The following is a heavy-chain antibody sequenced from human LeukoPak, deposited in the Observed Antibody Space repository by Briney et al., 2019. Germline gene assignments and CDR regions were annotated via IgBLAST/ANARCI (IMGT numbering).Heavy chain of an antibody. CDR3: ASDSGYDHHGLFDY. CDR1: GFTFSNYA. J-gene: IGHJ4*02. CDR2: ISYDGNNK. Sequence: PGGSLRLSCAASGFTFSNYAMHWVRQAPGKGLEWVAVISYDGNNKNYADSVKGRFTISRDNSKNRLYLQMNSLRADDTAVYYCASDSGYDHHGLFDYWGQGTLVTVSS. V-gene: IGHV3-30*04. D-gene: IGHD5-12*01.